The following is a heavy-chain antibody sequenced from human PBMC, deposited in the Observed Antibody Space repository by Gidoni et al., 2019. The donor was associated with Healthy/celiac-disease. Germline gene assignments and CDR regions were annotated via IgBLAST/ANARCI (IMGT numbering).Heavy chain of an antibody. J-gene: IGHJ6*02. CDR3: ARGYAMVRGVMARYYYGMDV. Sequence: QVQLQESGPGLVKPSETLSLTCTVSGGSISSYYWSWIRQPPGKGLEWIGYIYYSGSTNYNPSLKSRVTISVDTSKNQFSLKLSSVTAADTAVYYCARGYAMVRGVMARYYYGMDVWGQGTTVTVSS. CDR1: GGSISSYY. CDR2: IYYSGST. D-gene: IGHD3-10*01. V-gene: IGHV4-59*01.